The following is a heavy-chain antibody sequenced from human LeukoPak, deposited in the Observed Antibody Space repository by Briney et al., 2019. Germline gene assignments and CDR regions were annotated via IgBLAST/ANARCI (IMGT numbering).Heavy chain of an antibody. D-gene: IGHD4/OR15-4a*01. J-gene: IGHJ6*02. CDR3: ARDDPRTKVPEGMDV. V-gene: IGHV4-59*01. CDR2: IYYSGTT. Sequence: PSETLSLTCTVSGGSISHYYWSWIRQPPGKGLEWIGYIYYSGTTNYNPSLKSRVTISVDTSKNQFSLKLNSVTAADTAVYYCARDDPRTKVPEGMDVWGQGTTVTVSS. CDR1: GGSISHYY.